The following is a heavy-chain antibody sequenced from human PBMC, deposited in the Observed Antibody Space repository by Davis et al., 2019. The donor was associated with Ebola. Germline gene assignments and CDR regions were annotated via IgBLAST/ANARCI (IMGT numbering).Heavy chain of an antibody. Sequence: GESLKISCAASGFIVSDKYMSWVRQAPGKGLEWVSVIYRDERTYYADSVKGRFTVSRDDSKNTLYLHMTNLRVEDTAVYYCARTLTTLYWGQGTLVTVSS. CDR3: ARTLTTLY. V-gene: IGHV3-53*01. CDR1: GFIVSDKY. D-gene: IGHD1-1*01. CDR2: IYRDERT. J-gene: IGHJ4*02.